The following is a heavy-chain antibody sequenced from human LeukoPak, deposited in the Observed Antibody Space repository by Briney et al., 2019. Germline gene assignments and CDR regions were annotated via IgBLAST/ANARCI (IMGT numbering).Heavy chain of an antibody. CDR1: GFTFSNYW. CDR2: VNNEGTGT. V-gene: IGHV3-74*01. J-gene: IGHJ4*02. D-gene: IGHD3-22*01. Sequence: GGSLRLSCAASGFTFSNYWMHWVRQAPGRGLVWVSRVNNEGTGTTYADSVKGRFTISRDNAKNTLYLQMNSLRAEDTAVYYCARLPTFYYDSSHYHYDYWGQGTLVTVSS. CDR3: ARLPTFYYDSSHYHYDY.